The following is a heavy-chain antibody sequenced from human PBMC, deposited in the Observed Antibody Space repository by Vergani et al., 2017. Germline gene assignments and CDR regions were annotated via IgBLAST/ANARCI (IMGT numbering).Heavy chain of an antibody. V-gene: IGHV5-51*01. D-gene: IGHD3-22*01. CDR3: ARLYGRDSSGSKYFDY. J-gene: IGHJ4*02. CDR2: IHPADSDT. Sequence: EVQLVQSGAEVKKPGESLKISCQISGYSFTNYWIGSVRQLPGKGLEWMGIIHPADSDTRYSPSFQGQVTISVDKSISTAYLQRSSLGASDSAMYYCARLYGRDSSGSKYFDYWGQGTLVTVSS. CDR1: GYSFTNYW.